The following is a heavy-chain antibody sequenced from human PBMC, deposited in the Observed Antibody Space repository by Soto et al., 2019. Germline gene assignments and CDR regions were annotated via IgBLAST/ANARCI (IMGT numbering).Heavy chain of an antibody. V-gene: IGHV3-30*18. CDR3: AKGYCSGGSCYFDY. D-gene: IGHD2-15*01. CDR2: ISYDGSNK. Sequence: VGSLRLSCAASGFTFSSYGMHWVRQAPGKGLEWVAVISYDGSNKYYADSVKGRFTISRDNSKNTLYLQMNSLRAEDTAVYYCAKGYCSGGSCYFDYWGQGTLVTVSS. J-gene: IGHJ4*02. CDR1: GFTFSSYG.